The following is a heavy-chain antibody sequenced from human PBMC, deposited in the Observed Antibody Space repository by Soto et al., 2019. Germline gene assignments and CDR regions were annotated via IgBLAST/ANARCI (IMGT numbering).Heavy chain of an antibody. Sequence: ASVKVSCKASGYTFTGYYMHWVRQAPGQGLEWMGWINPNSGGTNYAQKFQGWVTMTRDTSISTAYMELSRLRSDDTAVYYCARERYDYVWGSYRYGYYYYGMDVWGQGTTVTVSS. J-gene: IGHJ6*02. CDR1: GYTFTGYY. D-gene: IGHD3-16*02. CDR2: INPNSGGT. CDR3: ARERYDYVWGSYRYGYYYYGMDV. V-gene: IGHV1-2*04.